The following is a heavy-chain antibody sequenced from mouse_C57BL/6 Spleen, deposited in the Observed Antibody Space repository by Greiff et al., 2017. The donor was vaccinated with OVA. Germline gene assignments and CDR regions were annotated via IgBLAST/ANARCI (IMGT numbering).Heavy chain of an antibody. V-gene: IGHV1-52*01. CDR2: IDPSDSET. CDR3: AKGYYYGSSQYYFDY. Sequence: QVQLKQPGAELVRPGSSVKLSCKASGYTFTSYWMHWVKQRPIQGLEWIGNIDPSDSETHYNQKFKDKATLTVDKSSCTAYMQLSSLTSEDSAVYYCAKGYYYGSSQYYFDYWGQGTTLTVSS. CDR1: GYTFTSYW. J-gene: IGHJ2*01. D-gene: IGHD1-1*01.